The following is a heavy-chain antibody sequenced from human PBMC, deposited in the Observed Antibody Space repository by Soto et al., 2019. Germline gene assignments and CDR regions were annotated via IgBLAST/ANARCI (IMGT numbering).Heavy chain of an antibody. Sequence: QVQLVQSGAEVKKPGASVKVSCKASGYTFTSYDINWVRQATGQGLEWMGWMNPNSGNTGYAQKFQGRVTMTRNTSIAAYMELSSLRSEDTAVYYCARTLYGDNVDYWGQGTLVTVSS. CDR1: GYTFTSYD. D-gene: IGHD4-17*01. CDR2: MNPNSGNT. V-gene: IGHV1-8*01. CDR3: ARTLYGDNVDY. J-gene: IGHJ4*02.